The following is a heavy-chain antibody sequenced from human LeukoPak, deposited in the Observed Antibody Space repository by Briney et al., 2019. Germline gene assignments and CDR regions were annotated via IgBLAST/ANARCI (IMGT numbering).Heavy chain of an antibody. D-gene: IGHD1-1*01. CDR3: ARVGNWNDGQHFDY. J-gene: IGHJ4*02. V-gene: IGHV4-61*02. Sequence: PSQTLSLTCTVSGGSISSGSYYWSWTRQPAGKGLEWIGRIYTSGSTNYNPSLKSRVTISVDTSKNQFSLKLSSVTAADTAVYYCARVGNWNDGQHFDYWGQGTLVTVSS. CDR2: IYTSGST. CDR1: GGSISSGSYY.